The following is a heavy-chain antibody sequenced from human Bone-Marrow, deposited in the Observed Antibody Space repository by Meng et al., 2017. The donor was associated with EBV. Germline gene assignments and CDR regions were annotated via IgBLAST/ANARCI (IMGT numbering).Heavy chain of an antibody. Sequence: QVQLVQPAAEVKKPGASVKVPCKASGYTFTGYYMHWVRQAPGQGLEWMGRINPNSGDTNYAQKFQGRVTMTRDTSISTAYMELSRLRSDDTAVYYCARAKAAAAGTLIDYWGQGTLVTVSS. J-gene: IGHJ4*02. CDR2: INPNSGDT. CDR1: GYTFTGYY. V-gene: IGHV1-2*06. D-gene: IGHD6-13*01. CDR3: ARAKAAAAGTLIDY.